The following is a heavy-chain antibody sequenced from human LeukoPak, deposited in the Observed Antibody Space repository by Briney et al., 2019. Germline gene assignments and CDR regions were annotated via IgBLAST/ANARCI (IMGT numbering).Heavy chain of an antibody. CDR3: ARSIVVVPAAEFSWFDP. CDR1: GFAYSGSS. Sequence: GGSLRLSCTASGFAYSGSSMHWVRQAPGKGLEWVSGIQRDGSSPTYADSVKGRFTISRDNAKNSLYLQMNSLRAEDTAVYYCARSIVVVPAAEFSWFDPWGQGTLVTVSS. D-gene: IGHD2-2*01. J-gene: IGHJ5*02. V-gene: IGHV3-74*01. CDR2: IQRDGSSP.